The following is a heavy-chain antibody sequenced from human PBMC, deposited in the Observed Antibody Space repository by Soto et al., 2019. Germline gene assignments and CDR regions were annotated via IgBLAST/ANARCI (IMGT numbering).Heavy chain of an antibody. CDR1: GGSISSYY. Sequence: SETLSLTCTVSGGSISSYYWSWIRQPAGKGLEWIGRIYTSGSTNYNPSLKSRVTMSVDTSKNQFSLKLSSVTAADTAVYYCVRDYYDSSGYWGHYYYGMDVWGQGTTVTVSS. J-gene: IGHJ6*02. CDR3: VRDYYDSSGYWGHYYYGMDV. D-gene: IGHD3-22*01. CDR2: IYTSGST. V-gene: IGHV4-4*07.